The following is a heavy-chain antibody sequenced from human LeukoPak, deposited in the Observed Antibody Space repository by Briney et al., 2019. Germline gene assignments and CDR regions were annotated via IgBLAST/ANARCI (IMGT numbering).Heavy chain of an antibody. Sequence: SETLSLTCTVSGGSISSGGYYYTWIRQHPGKGLEYIGYIYYSGSTYYNPSLKSRVAMSVDTSKSQFSLKLSSVTAADTAVYYCARDQSSGWFDYWGQGTLVTVSS. D-gene: IGHD6-19*01. J-gene: IGHJ4*02. CDR3: ARDQSSGWFDY. CDR2: IYYSGST. CDR1: GGSISSGGYY. V-gene: IGHV4-31*03.